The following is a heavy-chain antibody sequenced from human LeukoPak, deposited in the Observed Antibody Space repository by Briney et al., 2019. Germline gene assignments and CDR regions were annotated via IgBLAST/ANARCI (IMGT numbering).Heavy chain of an antibody. J-gene: IGHJ4*02. CDR3: ARARGDSSRLDY. D-gene: IGHD4-17*01. Sequence: SETLSLTCTVSGGSITWGGYYWSWIRQHPGKGLEWTGYIYYSDNTYYNPSLKSRVTISADTSKNQFSLKLNSVTAADTAVYYCARARGDSSRLDYWGQGTLVTVSS. CDR1: GGSITWGGYY. V-gene: IGHV4-31*03. CDR2: IYYSDNT.